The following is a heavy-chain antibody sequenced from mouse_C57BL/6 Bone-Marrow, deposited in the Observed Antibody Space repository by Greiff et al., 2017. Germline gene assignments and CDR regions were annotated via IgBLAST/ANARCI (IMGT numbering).Heavy chain of an antibody. CDR2: ICPGDGDT. CDR3: ARFRGYYVRYFDV. V-gene: IGHV1-82*01. D-gene: IGHD2-3*01. CDR1: GYAFSSSW. J-gene: IGHJ1*03. Sequence: VQLQQSGPELVKPGASVKISCKASGYAFSSSWMNWVKQRPGKGLEWIGRICPGDGDTNYNGKFKGKATLTADKSSSTAYMQLSSLTSEDSAVYFCARFRGYYVRYFDVWGTGTTVTVSS.